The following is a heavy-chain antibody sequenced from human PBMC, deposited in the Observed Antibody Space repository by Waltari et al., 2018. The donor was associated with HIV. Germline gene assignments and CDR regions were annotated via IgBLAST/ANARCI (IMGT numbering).Heavy chain of an antibody. Sequence: QLLLQESGPGLVKPSETLSLTCTVSGGSISSSSYYWGWIRQPPGTGLEWIGSIYYSGRTYYNPSLKSRVTISVDTSKNQFSLKLSSVTAADTAVYYCARPIVVGALGYGMDVWGQGTTVTVSS. CDR2: IYYSGRT. D-gene: IGHD2-2*01. J-gene: IGHJ6*02. CDR3: ARPIVVGALGYGMDV. CDR1: GGSISSSSYY. V-gene: IGHV4-39*01.